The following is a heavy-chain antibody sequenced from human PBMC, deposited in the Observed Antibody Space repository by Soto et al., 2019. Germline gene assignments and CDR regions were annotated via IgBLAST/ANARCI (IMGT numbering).Heavy chain of an antibody. CDR3: ARAPPTGDYEAFSSYAMDV. CDR2: INAGNGNT. J-gene: IGHJ6*02. Sequence: GASVKVSCKASGYTFTSYAMHWVRQAPGQRLEWMGWINAGNGNTKYSQKFQGRVTITRDTSASTAYMELSSLRSEDTAVYYCARAPPTGDYEAFSSYAMDVWGQGTTVTVSS. V-gene: IGHV1-3*01. CDR1: GYTFTSYA. D-gene: IGHD4-17*01.